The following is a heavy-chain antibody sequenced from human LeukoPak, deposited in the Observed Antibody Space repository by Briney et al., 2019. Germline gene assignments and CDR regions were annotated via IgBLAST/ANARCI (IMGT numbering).Heavy chain of an antibody. D-gene: IGHD1-26*01. CDR3: AIISGSYYYYYMDV. CDR2: INHSGST. CDR1: GGSFSGYY. J-gene: IGHJ6*03. V-gene: IGHV4-34*01. Sequence: SETLSLTCAVYGGSFSGYYLSWIRQPPGKGLEWIGEINHSGSTNYNPSLKSRVTISVDTSKNQFSLKLSSVTAADTTVYYCAIISGSYYYYYMDVWGKGTTVTVSS.